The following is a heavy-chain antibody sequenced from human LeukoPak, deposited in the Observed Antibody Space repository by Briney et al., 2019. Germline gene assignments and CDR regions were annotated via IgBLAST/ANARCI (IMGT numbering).Heavy chain of an antibody. CDR3: AKDSAYSSSWYYFDY. CDR2: TSGSGGST. Sequence: GGSLRLSCAASGFTFSSYAMSWVRQAPGKGLEWVSGTSGSGGSTYYADSVKGRFTISRDNSKNTLYLQMNSLRAEDTAVYYCAKDSAYSSSWYYFDYWGQGTLVAVAS. V-gene: IGHV3-23*01. D-gene: IGHD6-13*01. CDR1: GFTFSSYA. J-gene: IGHJ4*02.